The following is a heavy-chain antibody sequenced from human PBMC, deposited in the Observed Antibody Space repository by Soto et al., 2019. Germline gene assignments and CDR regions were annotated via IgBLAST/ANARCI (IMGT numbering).Heavy chain of an antibody. J-gene: IGHJ4*02. D-gene: IGHD3-16*01. V-gene: IGHV4-31*01. Sequence: QVQLQESGPGLVKPSQTLSLTCTVSGGSISSGGYYWSWIRQHPGKGLEWIGYIYYSGSTYYNPSLKRPVYQSGETSKDPVSPKVGSLAAADTGVDYWAGGEGMEGRHSLDWGQGTLVTVSS. CDR1: GGSISSGGYY. CDR3: AGGEGMEGRHSLD. CDR2: IYYSGST.